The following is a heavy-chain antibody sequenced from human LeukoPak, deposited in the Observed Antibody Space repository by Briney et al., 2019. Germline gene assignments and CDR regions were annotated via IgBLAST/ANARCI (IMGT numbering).Heavy chain of an antibody. D-gene: IGHD1-26*01. CDR1: GHTLTELS. CDR3: APSTIVGATLGFY. Sequence: ASVKVSCKVSGHTLTELSMHWVRQAPGKGLEWMGGFDPEDGETIYAQKFQGRVAMTEDTSTDTAYMELSSLRSEDTAVYYCAPSTIVGATLGFYWGQGTLVTVSS. CDR2: FDPEDGET. V-gene: IGHV1-24*01. J-gene: IGHJ4*02.